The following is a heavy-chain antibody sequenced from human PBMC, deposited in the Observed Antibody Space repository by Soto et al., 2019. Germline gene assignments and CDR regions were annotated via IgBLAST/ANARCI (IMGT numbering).Heavy chain of an antibody. CDR3: ASVWGLHYYDSDY. Sequence: QVQLVESGGGVVQPGRSLRLSCAASGFTFSSYAMHWVRQAPGKGLEWVAVISYDGSNKYYADSVKGRFTISRDNSKNTVYQQMNSLRVEDRAVYYCASVWGLHYYDSDYWGQGTLVTVSS. V-gene: IGHV3-30-3*01. D-gene: IGHD3-22*01. J-gene: IGHJ4*02. CDR1: GFTFSSYA. CDR2: ISYDGSNK.